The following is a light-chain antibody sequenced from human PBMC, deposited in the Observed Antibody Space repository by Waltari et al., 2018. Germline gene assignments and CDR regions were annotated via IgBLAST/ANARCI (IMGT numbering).Light chain of an antibody. CDR1: NSNIGDKT. CDR3: SAWDDTLNGPV. Sequence: QSGLTQPPSASGPPGPRVAISCSGSNSNIGDKTVNWYQMLPGTAPKLLIHTNYQRPSGVPDRFSASKSGTSASLTITVPEAEDEALYYCSAWDDTLNGPVFGGGTQVTVL. CDR2: TNY. V-gene: IGLV1-44*01. J-gene: IGLJ2*01.